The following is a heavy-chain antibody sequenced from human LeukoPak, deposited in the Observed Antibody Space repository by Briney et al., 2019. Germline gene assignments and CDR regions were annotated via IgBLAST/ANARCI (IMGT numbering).Heavy chain of an antibody. J-gene: IGHJ4*02. CDR2: ISGSGGST. V-gene: IGHV3-23*01. Sequence: GGSLRLSCAASGFTFSSYAMSWVRQAPGKGLEWVSAISGSGGSTYYADSVKGRFTISRGNSKNTLYLQMNSLRAEDTAVYYCAKGPLPRTHFDWLSEFDYWGQGTLVTVSS. CDR1: GFTFSSYA. D-gene: IGHD3-9*01. CDR3: AKGPLPRTHFDWLSEFDY.